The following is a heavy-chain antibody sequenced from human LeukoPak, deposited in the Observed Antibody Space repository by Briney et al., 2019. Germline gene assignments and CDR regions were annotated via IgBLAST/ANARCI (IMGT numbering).Heavy chain of an antibody. Sequence: GGSLRLSCAASGFTVRSSYMSWVRQAPQKGLEWVSVIDSGGSTYYADSVKGRFTISRDNSKNTLYLQMNSLRAEDTAVYYCAMTKKQWPHHQFAYWGQGTLVTVSS. J-gene: IGHJ4*02. D-gene: IGHD6-19*01. CDR2: IDSGGST. V-gene: IGHV3-53*01. CDR1: GFTVRSSY. CDR3: AMTKKQWPHHQFAY.